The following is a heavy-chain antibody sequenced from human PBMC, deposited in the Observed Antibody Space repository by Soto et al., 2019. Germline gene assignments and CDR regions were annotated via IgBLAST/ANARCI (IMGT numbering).Heavy chain of an antibody. CDR2: ISYDGSNK. CDR3: ARDLAGAHIGLRLAFDI. D-gene: IGHD3-16*01. Sequence: GGSLRLSCAASGFTFSSYAMHWVRQAPGKGLEWVAVISYDGSNKYYADSVKGRFTISRDNSKNTLYLQMNSLRAEDTAVYYCARDLAGAHIGLRLAFDIWGQGTMVTVSS. J-gene: IGHJ3*02. CDR1: GFTFSSYA. V-gene: IGHV3-30-3*01.